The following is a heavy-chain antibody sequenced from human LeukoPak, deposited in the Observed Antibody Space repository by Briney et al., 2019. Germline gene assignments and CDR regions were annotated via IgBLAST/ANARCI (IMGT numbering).Heavy chain of an antibody. CDR2: IYYSGST. CDR1: GGSINSGDYY. Sequence: PSETLSLTCTVSGGSINSGDYYWSWIRQPPGKGLEWIGYIYYSGSTYYNPSLKSRVTISVDTSKNQFSLKLSSVTAADTAVYYCARSIVVVPAAVDYWGQGTLVTVSS. J-gene: IGHJ4*02. V-gene: IGHV4-30-4*08. CDR3: ARSIVVVPAAVDY. D-gene: IGHD2-2*01.